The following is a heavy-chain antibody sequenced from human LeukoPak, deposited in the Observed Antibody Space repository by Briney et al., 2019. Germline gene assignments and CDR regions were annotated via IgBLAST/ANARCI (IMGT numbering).Heavy chain of an antibody. D-gene: IGHD4-17*01. CDR2: INYSGNT. Sequence: KPSETLSLTCSVSGGSISSSSYYWGWIRQPPGKGLEWIGSINYSGNTYYNPSLKSRVTISVDTSKNQFSLKLSSVTAADTAVYYCARQLYGDYGWSDYWGQGTLVTVSS. V-gene: IGHV4-39*01. J-gene: IGHJ4*02. CDR1: GGSISSSSYY. CDR3: ARQLYGDYGWSDY.